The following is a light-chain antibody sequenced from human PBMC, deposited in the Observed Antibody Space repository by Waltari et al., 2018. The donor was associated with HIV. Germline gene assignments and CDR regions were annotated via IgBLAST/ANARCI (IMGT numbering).Light chain of an antibody. V-gene: IGLV1-47*01. J-gene: IGLJ1*01. CDR1: SFNIGRNF. Sequence: QSVLTQPPSASGTPEQRVIISCSGSSFNIGRNFVTWYQQLPGTAPKALIFRDNQRPSGVPDRFSGSKSGASASLVISGLRSEDEADYYCAAWDDSLRSSYVFGPGTKVTVL. CDR2: RDN. CDR3: AAWDDSLRSSYV.